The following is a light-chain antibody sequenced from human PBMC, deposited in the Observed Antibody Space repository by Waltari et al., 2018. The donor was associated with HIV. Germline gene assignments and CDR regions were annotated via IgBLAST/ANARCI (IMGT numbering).Light chain of an antibody. CDR3: QEYNSWPPRYT. Sequence: EIVMTQSPATLSVSPGERGIVSCRASQTIGINLAWYQQKPGQGPRLLIYGASTRATGIPGRFNGPGSGTDFTLTISSLQSEDFAFYYCQEYNSWPPRYTSGQGTKVEMK. CDR2: GAS. J-gene: IGKJ2*01. V-gene: IGKV3-15*01. CDR1: QTIGIN.